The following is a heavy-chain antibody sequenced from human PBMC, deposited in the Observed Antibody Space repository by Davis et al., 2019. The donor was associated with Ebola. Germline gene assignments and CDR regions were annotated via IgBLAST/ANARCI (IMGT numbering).Heavy chain of an antibody. CDR1: GDSISSYY. CDR2: IYYSGST. J-gene: IGHJ6*02. V-gene: IGHV4-59*01. D-gene: IGHD5-18*01. Sequence: SETLSLTCTVSGDSISSYYWSWIRQPPGKGLEWIGYIYYSGSTNYNPSLKSRVTISVDTSKNQFSLKLSSVTAADTAVYYCARDTRGYSYGYGYYYYGMDVWGQGTTVTVSS. CDR3: ARDTRGYSYGYGYYYYGMDV.